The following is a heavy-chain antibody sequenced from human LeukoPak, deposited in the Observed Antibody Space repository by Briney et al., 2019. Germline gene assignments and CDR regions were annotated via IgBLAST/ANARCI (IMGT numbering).Heavy chain of an antibody. CDR2: INPSGGST. D-gene: IGHD3-3*01. V-gene: IGHV1-46*01. J-gene: IGHJ4*02. CDR1: GYNFIRYY. CDR3: ARGGGRYYDFWSGYYHFDY. Sequence: ASVKVSCKASGYNFIRYYMHWVRQAPGQGLEWMGLINPSGGSTTYAQKFQGRVTMTSDTSTTTVYMELSSLRSEDTAVYYCARGGGRYYDFWSGYYHFDYWGQGTLVTVSS.